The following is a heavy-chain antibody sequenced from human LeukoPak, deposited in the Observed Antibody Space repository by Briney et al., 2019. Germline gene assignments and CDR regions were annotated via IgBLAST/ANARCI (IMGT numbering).Heavy chain of an antibody. CDR1: GGSISSSSYY. CDR2: IYYSGST. D-gene: IGHD6-6*01. CDR3: ARDSSSSSLFSGYYFDY. Sequence: PSETLSLTCTVSGGSISSSSYYWGWISQPPGKGLEWIGSIYYSGSTYYNPSLKSRVTISVDTSKNQFSLKLSSVTAADTAVYYCARDSSSSSLFSGYYFDYWGQGTLVTVSS. J-gene: IGHJ4*02. V-gene: IGHV4-39*07.